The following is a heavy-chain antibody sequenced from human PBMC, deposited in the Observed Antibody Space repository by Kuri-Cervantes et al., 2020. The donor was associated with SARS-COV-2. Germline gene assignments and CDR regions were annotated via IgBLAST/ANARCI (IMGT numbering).Heavy chain of an antibody. D-gene: IGHD6-13*01. CDR1: GYTFTSYY. J-gene: IGHJ4*02. V-gene: IGHV1-46*01. CDR2: INPSGGST. CDR3: ARDLAAGTFGFHY. Sequence: ASVNVSCKASGYTFTSYYMHWVRQAPGQGLEWMGIINPSGGSTSYAQKFQGRVTMTRETSTSTVYMELSSLRSEDTAVYYCARDLAAGTFGFHYWGQGTLVTVSS.